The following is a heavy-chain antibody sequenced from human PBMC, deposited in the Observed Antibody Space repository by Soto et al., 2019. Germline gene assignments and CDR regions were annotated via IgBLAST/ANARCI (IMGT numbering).Heavy chain of an antibody. CDR3: AERITMVRGNWFDP. Sequence: QVQLQQWGAGLLKPSETLSLTCAVYGGSFSGYYWSWIRQPPGKGLEWIGEINHSGSTNYNPSLKSRATISVDTSKNQFSLKLSSVTAADTAVYYCAERITMVRGNWFDPWGQGTLVTVSS. CDR1: GGSFSGYY. V-gene: IGHV4-34*01. CDR2: INHSGST. J-gene: IGHJ5*02. D-gene: IGHD3-10*01.